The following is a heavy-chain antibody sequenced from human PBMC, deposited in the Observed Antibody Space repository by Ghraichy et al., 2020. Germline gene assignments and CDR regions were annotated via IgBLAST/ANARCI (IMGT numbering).Heavy chain of an antibody. D-gene: IGHD2-15*01. CDR1: GFTFGSFG. V-gene: IGHV3-21*01. Sequence: GSLRLSCAASGFTFGSFGMNWVRQAPGKGLDWVSYISKSGTYIYYADSVKGRFTISRDDAENSLFLTMNDLRAEDTAIYYCARGYCRGGTCYSMADSWGQETLVTVSS. CDR3: ARGYCRGGTCYSMADS. CDR2: ISKSGTYI. J-gene: IGHJ4*02.